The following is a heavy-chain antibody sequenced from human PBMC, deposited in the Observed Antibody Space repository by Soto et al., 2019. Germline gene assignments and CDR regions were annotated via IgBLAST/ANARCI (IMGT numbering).Heavy chain of an antibody. CDR2: ISSSSSYI. CDR1: GFTISSYS. Sequence: EVQLVESGGGLVKPGGSLRLSCAASGFTISSYSMNWVRQAPGKGLEWVSSISSSSSYIYYADSVKGRFTISRDNAKNSLYLQMNSLRAEDTAVYYCASGGRMTTVLRLDPWGQGTLVTVSS. V-gene: IGHV3-21*01. D-gene: IGHD4-17*01. J-gene: IGHJ5*02. CDR3: ASGGRMTTVLRLDP.